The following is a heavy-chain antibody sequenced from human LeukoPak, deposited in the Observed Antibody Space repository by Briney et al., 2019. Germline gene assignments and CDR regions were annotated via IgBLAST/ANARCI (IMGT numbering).Heavy chain of an antibody. CDR3: ARTYYYDSSGPDY. CDR1: GFTFSNYC. Sequence: GGSLRLSCAASGFTFSNYCMSWVRQAPGKGLEWVANIKQDGSEKYYVDSVKGRFTISRDNAKNTLYLQMNSLRAEDTAVYYCARTYYYDSSGPDYWGQGTLVTVSS. J-gene: IGHJ4*02. D-gene: IGHD3-22*01. CDR2: IKQDGSEK. V-gene: IGHV3-7*01.